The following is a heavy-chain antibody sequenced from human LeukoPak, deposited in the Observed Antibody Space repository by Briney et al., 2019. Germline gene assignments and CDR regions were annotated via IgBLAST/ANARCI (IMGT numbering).Heavy chain of an antibody. CDR1: GFIVSSNY. CDR2: IYSGGST. J-gene: IGHJ6*02. D-gene: IGHD3-10*01. V-gene: IGHV3-53*01. Sequence: GGSLRLSCAASGFIVSSNYMGWVRQAPGKGLEWVSVIYSGGSTYYADSVKGRFTISRDNSKNTLYLQMNSLRVEDTAVYYCAKDHYYGSGSYHYYYGMDVWGQGTTVTVSS. CDR3: AKDHYYGSGSYHYYYGMDV.